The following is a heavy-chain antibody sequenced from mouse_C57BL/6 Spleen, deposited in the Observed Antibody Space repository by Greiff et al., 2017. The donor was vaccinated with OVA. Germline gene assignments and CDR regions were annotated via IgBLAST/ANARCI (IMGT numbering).Heavy chain of an antibody. CDR3: AKRGNYYGSSSYYAMDY. Sequence: QVQLQQPGAELVKPGASVKLSCKASGYTFTSYWMHWVKQRPGRGLEWIGRIDPNSGGTKYNEKFKSKATLTVDKPSSTAYMQLSSLTSKDSAVYYCAKRGNYYGSSSYYAMDYWGQGTSVTVSS. D-gene: IGHD1-1*01. CDR2: IDPNSGGT. V-gene: IGHV1-72*01. CDR1: GYTFTSYW. J-gene: IGHJ4*01.